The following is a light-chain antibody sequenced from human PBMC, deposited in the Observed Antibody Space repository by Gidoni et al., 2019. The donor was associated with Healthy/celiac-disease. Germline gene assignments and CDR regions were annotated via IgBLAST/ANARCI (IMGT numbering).Light chain of an antibody. J-gene: IGKJ1*01. CDR2: DAS. Sequence: EIVLTQSPATLSLSPGERATLSCRASQSVSSYLAWYQQKPGQAPRLLIYDASNRATGIPARFSGSVSGTDFTLTISSLEPEDFAVYYCQQRSNWPPWTFXXXTKLEIK. V-gene: IGKV3-11*01. CDR1: QSVSSY. CDR3: QQRSNWPPWT.